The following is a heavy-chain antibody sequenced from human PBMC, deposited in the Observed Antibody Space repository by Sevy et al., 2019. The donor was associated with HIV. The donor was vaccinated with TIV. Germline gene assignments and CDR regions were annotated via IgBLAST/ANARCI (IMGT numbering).Heavy chain of an antibody. Sequence: ASVKVSCKASGGIFRSNAISWVRQAPGQGLEWMGGIIAVFGTTHYAQKFQGRVTITADESRSTAYMEPSSLKSEDTAVYYCARDKNYYVSGSFDYWGQGSQVTVSS. J-gene: IGHJ4*01. CDR3: ARDKNYYVSGSFDY. CDR1: GGIFRSNA. CDR2: IIAVFGTT. D-gene: IGHD3-10*01. V-gene: IGHV1-69*13.